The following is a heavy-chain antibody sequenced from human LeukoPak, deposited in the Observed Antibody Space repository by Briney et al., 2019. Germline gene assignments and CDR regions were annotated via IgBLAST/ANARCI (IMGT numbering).Heavy chain of an antibody. CDR3: ARNRDGYNSFDY. V-gene: IGHV4-31*03. J-gene: IGHJ4*02. CDR1: GGSINNSGYY. Sequence: TSETLSLTCTVSGGSINNSGYYWSWIRQHPGKGLEWIGYIYYSGSSYYNPSLRSRVTISVDTSKNHFSLKLSSVTAADTAVYYCARNRDGYNSFDYWGQGTLVTVSS. CDR2: IYYSGSS. D-gene: IGHD5-24*01.